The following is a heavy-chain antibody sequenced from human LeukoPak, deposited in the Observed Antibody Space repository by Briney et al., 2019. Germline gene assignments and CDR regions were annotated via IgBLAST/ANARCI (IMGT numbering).Heavy chain of an antibody. V-gene: IGHV3-21*01. CDR2: ISSSNSLI. CDR3: ARVPGDY. D-gene: IGHD3-10*01. CDR1: GFTFRSYS. J-gene: IGHJ4*02. Sequence: PGGSLRLSCAASGFTFRSYSMNWVRQAPGQGLEWVSSISSSNSLIYYADSVKGRFTISRDNSKNSLYLQMNSLGAEDTAVYYCARVPGDYWGQGTLVTVSS.